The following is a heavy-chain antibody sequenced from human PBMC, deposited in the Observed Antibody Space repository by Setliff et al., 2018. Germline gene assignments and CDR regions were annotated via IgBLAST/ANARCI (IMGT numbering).Heavy chain of an antibody. D-gene: IGHD6-13*01. V-gene: IGHV1-46*01. CDR3: ARGGVAAAGRKGVFEY. CDR1: GYTLSRHY. Sequence: ASVKVSCKATGYTLSRHYMHWARQAPGQGLEWMGTISTGGGSASIVDQFQGRVTMTRDTSTSTVYMEFSSLKSDDTAVYYCARGGVAAAGRKGVFEYWGQGTLVTVSS. CDR2: ISTGGGSA. J-gene: IGHJ4*02.